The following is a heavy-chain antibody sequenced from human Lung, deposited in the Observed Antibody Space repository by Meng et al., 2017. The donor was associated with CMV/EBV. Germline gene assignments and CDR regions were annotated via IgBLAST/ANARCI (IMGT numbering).Heavy chain of an antibody. CDR1: GFSIRDYW. D-gene: IGHD3/OR15-3a*01. CDR2: INQDASER. J-gene: IGHJ6*02. Sequence: GGSXRLXCAASGFSIRDYWMSWVRQAPGKGLEWVANINQDASERYYVDSVKGRFTISRDNAENSLYLQMSSLRVGDTAIYYCARAGAYHDFWTAKEGGYYYYGMDVWGQGTTVTVSS. CDR3: ARAGAYHDFWTAKEGGYYYYGMDV. V-gene: IGHV3-7*04.